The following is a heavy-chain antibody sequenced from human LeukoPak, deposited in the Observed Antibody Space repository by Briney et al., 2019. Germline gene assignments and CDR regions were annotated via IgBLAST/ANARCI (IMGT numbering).Heavy chain of an antibody. CDR1: GYSFTSYW. Sequence: GESLRISCKGPGYSFTSYWISWVRQMPGKGLEWMGRIDPSDSYTNYSPSFQGHVTISADKSISTAYLQWSSLKASDTAMYYCARHHCSSTSCYRGGWFDPWGQGTLVTVSS. CDR2: IDPSDSYT. CDR3: ARHHCSSTSCYRGGWFDP. J-gene: IGHJ5*02. D-gene: IGHD2-2*02. V-gene: IGHV5-10-1*01.